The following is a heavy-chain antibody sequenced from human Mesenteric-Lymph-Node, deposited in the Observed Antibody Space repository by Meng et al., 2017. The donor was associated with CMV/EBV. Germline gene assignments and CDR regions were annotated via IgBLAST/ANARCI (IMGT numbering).Heavy chain of an antibody. CDR3: AALRLGDLSVDY. D-gene: IGHD3-16*02. CDR2: INPNSGGT. CDR1: GYTFTGYY. Sequence: ASVKVSCRASGYTFTGYYMHWVRQAPGQGLEWMGWINPNSGGTNYAQKFQGRVTMTRDTSISTAYMELSRLRSDDTAVYYCAALRLGDLSVDYWGQGTLVTVSS. J-gene: IGHJ4*02. V-gene: IGHV1-2*02.